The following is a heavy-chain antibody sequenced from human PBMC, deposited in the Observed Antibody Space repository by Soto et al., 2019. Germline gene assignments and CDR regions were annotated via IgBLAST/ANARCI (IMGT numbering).Heavy chain of an antibody. Sequence: SETLSLTCTVSGGSISSYYWSWIRQPPGKGLEWIGYIYYSGSTNYNPSLKSRVTISVDTSKNQFSLKLSSVTAADTAVYYCARDSSHTYYYGSASYFDYWGQGTLVTVSS. CDR2: IYYSGST. D-gene: IGHD3-10*01. CDR3: ARDSSHTYYYGSASYFDY. V-gene: IGHV4-59*12. CDR1: GGSISSYY. J-gene: IGHJ4*02.